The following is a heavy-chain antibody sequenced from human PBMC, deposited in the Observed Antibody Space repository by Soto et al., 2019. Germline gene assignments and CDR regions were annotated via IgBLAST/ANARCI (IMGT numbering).Heavy chain of an antibody. CDR2: ISSSGNSI. V-gene: IGHV3-48*01. CDR3: ARVTASGDTASADFQD. CDR1: GFTFSTYS. J-gene: IGHJ1*01. Sequence: GGSLRLSCAASGFTFSTYSMNWVRQPPGKGLEWVAYISSSGNSIHYADSAKGRFTVSRDNAKNSLYLQMNSLRAEDTAVYYCARVTASGDTASADFQDWGQGTLVTVSS. D-gene: IGHD4-17*01.